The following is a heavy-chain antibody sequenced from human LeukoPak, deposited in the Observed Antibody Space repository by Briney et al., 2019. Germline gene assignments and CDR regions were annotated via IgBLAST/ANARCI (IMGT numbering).Heavy chain of an antibody. Sequence: GASVKVSCKASGYTFTSYDISWVRQAPGQGLEWMGRIIPILGIANYAQKFQGRVTITADKSTSTAYMELSSLRSEDTAVYYCAREMVRHYDYWGQGTLVTVSP. CDR2: IIPILGIA. CDR1: GYTFTSYD. V-gene: IGHV1-69*04. D-gene: IGHD4-23*01. CDR3: AREMVRHYDY. J-gene: IGHJ4*02.